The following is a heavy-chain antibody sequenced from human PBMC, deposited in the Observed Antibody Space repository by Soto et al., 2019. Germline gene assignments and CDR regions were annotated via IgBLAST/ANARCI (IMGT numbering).Heavy chain of an antibody. V-gene: IGHV1-58*01. J-gene: IGHJ4*02. D-gene: IGHD1-26*01. CDR1: GFTFADSA. CDR2: IIVDSGNT. CDR3: ATANNTSPFDY. Sequence: QVQLVQSGPEVKKPGTSVKVSCKASGFTFADSAVQWVRQARGQSLEWIGRIIVDSGNTKFAEKFPERVSMSWDMSTSTAFMELSSLSSDDTAVYYCATANNTSPFDYCGLGTLVTVSS.